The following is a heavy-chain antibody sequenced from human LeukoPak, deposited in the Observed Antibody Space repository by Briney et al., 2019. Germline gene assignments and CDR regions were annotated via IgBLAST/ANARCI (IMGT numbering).Heavy chain of an antibody. CDR1: VYTFTGYY. J-gene: IGHJ4*02. V-gene: IGHV1-2*02. Sequence: ASVKVSFKASVYTFTGYYMHWVRPAPGQGLEWMGWINPNSGGTNYAQKFQGRVTMTRDRSISTAYMELSRLRSDDTAVYYCARDGDYVWGSVRRKGGFDYWGQGTLVTVSS. CDR2: INPNSGGT. CDR3: ARDGDYVWGSVRRKGGFDY. D-gene: IGHD3-16*01.